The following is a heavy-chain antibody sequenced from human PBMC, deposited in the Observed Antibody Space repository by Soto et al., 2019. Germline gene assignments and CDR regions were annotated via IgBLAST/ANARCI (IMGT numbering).Heavy chain of an antibody. CDR1: GGSISSSSYY. CDR3: ARDNGMITFGGVTANWFDP. D-gene: IGHD3-16*01. CDR2: IYYSGST. V-gene: IGHV4-39*02. Sequence: SETLSLTCTVSGGSISSSSYYWGWIRQPPGKGLEWIGSIYYSGSTYYNPSLKSRVTISVDTSKNQFSLKLSSVTAADTAVYYCARDNGMITFGGVTANWFDPWGQGTLVTVS. J-gene: IGHJ5*02.